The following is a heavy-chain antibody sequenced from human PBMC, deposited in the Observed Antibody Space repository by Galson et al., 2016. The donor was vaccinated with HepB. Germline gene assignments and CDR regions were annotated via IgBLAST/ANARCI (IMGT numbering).Heavy chain of an antibody. CDR1: EFTFTSYA. V-gene: IGHV3-23*01. CDR3: ARDPPTVTTSPPDY. CDR2: INNSGGRT. J-gene: IGHJ4*02. Sequence: SLRLSCAASEFTFTSYAMSWVRQAPGKGLEWVSSINNSGGRTRYADSVKGRFTISRDNSKNTLFLQMNSRRAEDTAVYYCARDPPTVTTSPPDYWGQGTLATVSS. D-gene: IGHD4-17*01.